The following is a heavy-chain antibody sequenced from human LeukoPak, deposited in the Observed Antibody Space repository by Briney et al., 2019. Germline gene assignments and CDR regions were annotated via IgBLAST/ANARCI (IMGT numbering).Heavy chain of an antibody. CDR1: GYTFTRYA. CDR3: ARDLRGYSYGWGTTFDY. V-gene: IGHV7-4-1*02. J-gene: IGHJ4*02. D-gene: IGHD5-18*01. Sequence: ASVKVSCKASGYTFTRYAMNWVRQAPGQGLEWMGWINTNTGNPTYAQGFTGRFVFSLDTSVSTAYLQISSLKAEGTAVYFCARDLRGYSYGWGTTFDYWGQGTLVTVSS. CDR2: INTNTGNP.